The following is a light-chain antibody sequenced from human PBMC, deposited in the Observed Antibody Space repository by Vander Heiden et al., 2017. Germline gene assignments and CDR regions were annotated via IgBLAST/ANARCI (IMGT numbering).Light chain of an antibody. CDR3: QQRSDWPVT. CDR1: QTIRRY. Sequence: EFVLTLSLATLSLSPGETATLSCRASQTIRRYLAWYRHKPGQAPRLLIYDASNRATGLPARFSGSGSGTDFTLTISSLEPEDSAVYYCQQRSDWPVTFGQGTRLEIK. V-gene: IGKV3-11*01. J-gene: IGKJ5*01. CDR2: DAS.